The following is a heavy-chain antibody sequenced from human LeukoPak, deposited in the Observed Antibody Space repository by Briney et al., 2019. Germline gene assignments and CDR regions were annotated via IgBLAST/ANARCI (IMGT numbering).Heavy chain of an antibody. Sequence: SETLSLTCTVSGGSISSSSYYWSWIRQHPGKGLEWIGYIYYSGSTYYNPSLKSRVTISVDTSKNQFSLKLSSVTAADTAVYYCARVASNYYDSSGYSYYFDYWGQGTLVTVSS. D-gene: IGHD3-22*01. CDR1: GGSISSSSYY. V-gene: IGHV4-31*03. J-gene: IGHJ4*02. CDR2: IYYSGST. CDR3: ARVASNYYDSSGYSYYFDY.